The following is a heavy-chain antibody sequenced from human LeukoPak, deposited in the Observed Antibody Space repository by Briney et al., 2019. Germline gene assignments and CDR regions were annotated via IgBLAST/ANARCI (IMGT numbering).Heavy chain of an antibody. D-gene: IGHD1-26*01. Sequence: GESLKISCKGSGYSFTNFWIGWVRQMPGKGLELMGIIHPGDSDTRYSQYFQGQVKISADKSISTAYLQWNSLKASDTAMYYCARRSGSYFDYWGQGTLVTVSS. CDR1: GYSFTNFW. CDR3: ARRSGSYFDY. V-gene: IGHV5-51*01. J-gene: IGHJ4*02. CDR2: IHPGDSDT.